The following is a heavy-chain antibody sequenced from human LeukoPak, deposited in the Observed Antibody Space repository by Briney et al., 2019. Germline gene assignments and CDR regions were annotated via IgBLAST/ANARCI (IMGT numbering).Heavy chain of an antibody. J-gene: IGHJ4*02. Sequence: GGSLRLSCAASGFTFSSYWMHWVRQVPGKGLVWVSRINSDGSSTSYADSVKGRFTISRDNAKNTLYLQMNSLRAEDTAVYYCARGSIAAAAPSDYWGQGTLVTVSS. V-gene: IGHV3-74*01. CDR2: INSDGSST. CDR1: GFTFSSYW. CDR3: ARGSIAAAAPSDY. D-gene: IGHD6-13*01.